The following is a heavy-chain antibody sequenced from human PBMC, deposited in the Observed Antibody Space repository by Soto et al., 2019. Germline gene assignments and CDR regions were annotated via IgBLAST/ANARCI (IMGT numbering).Heavy chain of an antibody. CDR2: IIPILGIA. J-gene: IGHJ4*02. D-gene: IGHD1-26*01. CDR1: GGTFSSYT. CDR3: ATDRSIVGATTLSY. V-gene: IGHV1-69*08. Sequence: QVQLVQSGAEVKKPGSSVKVSCKASGGTFSSYTISWVRQAPGQGLEWMGRIIPILGIANYAQKFQGRVTITADKSTSTAYMELSSLRSEDTAVYYCATDRSIVGATTLSYWGQGTLVTVSS.